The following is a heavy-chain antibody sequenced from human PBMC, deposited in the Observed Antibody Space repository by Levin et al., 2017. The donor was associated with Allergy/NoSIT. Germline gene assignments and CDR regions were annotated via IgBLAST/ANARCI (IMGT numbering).Heavy chain of an antibody. CDR3: ARCGGYSSDWYFDL. Sequence: HAGGSLRLSCAASGFTFSSYAMHWVRQAPGKGLEWVAVISYDGSNKYYADSVKGRFTISRDNSKNTLYLQMNSLRAEDTAVYYCARCGGYSSDWYFDLWGRGTLVTVSS. V-gene: IGHV3-30*04. J-gene: IGHJ2*01. CDR2: ISYDGSNK. D-gene: IGHD6-19*01. CDR1: GFTFSSYA.